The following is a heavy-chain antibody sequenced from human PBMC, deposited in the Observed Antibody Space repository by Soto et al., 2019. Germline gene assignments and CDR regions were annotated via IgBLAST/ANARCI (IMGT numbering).Heavy chain of an antibody. CDR1: GFTFTSSA. J-gene: IGHJ6*02. Sequence: QMQLVQSGPEVKKPGTSVKVSCKASGFTFTSSAMQWVRQARGQRLEWIGWIVVGRGNTNYAQKIQEGVTITRDISTTTAYMELSSLRSEDTPVYYCAVEHLGFRNYYGMDVWGQGTTVTVSS. D-gene: IGHD3-10*01. CDR3: AVEHLGFRNYYGMDV. CDR2: IVVGRGNT. V-gene: IGHV1-58*02.